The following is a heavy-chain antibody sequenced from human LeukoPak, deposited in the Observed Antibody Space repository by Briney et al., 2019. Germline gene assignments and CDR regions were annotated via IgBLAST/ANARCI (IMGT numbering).Heavy chain of an antibody. CDR1: GGSISSTTYY. J-gene: IGHJ4*02. CDR3: AVTYYYDSTGYSHFDY. V-gene: IGHV4-39*01. CDR2: IYYSGST. D-gene: IGHD3-22*01. Sequence: SETLSLTCTVSGGSISSTTYYWGWIRQSPGKGLEWIASIYYSGSTYYNPSLQSRVTISVDTSNNQFSLKLSSVTAADTAVYYCAVTYYYDSTGYSHFDYWGQGILVTVSS.